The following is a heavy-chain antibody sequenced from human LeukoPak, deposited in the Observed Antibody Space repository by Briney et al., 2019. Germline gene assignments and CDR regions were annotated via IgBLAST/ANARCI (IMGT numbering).Heavy chain of an antibody. Sequence: SETLSLTCTVSGDSISSYYWSWIRQPAGKGLEWIGRIYSSGSTNYNPSLKSRITMSVDTSKNQFSLKLSSVTAAGTAVYYCARDSSSRAFDYWGQGTLVTVSS. D-gene: IGHD6-13*01. V-gene: IGHV4-4*07. CDR2: IYSSGST. J-gene: IGHJ4*02. CDR1: GDSISSYY. CDR3: ARDSSSRAFDY.